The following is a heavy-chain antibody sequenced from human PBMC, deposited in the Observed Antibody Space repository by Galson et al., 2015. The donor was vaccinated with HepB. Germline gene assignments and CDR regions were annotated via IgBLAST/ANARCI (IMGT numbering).Heavy chain of an antibody. Sequence: SLRLSCAASGFTFSSCAMHWVRQAPGKGLEWVALISYDGSNKYYADSVKGRFTISRDNSKNTLYLQMNSLRAEDTAVYYCARDFGAVEDYYYYGMDVWGQGTTVTVSS. CDR2: ISYDGSNK. CDR3: ARDFGAVEDYYYYGMDV. V-gene: IGHV3-30-3*01. J-gene: IGHJ6*02. D-gene: IGHD3-10*01. CDR1: GFTFSSCA.